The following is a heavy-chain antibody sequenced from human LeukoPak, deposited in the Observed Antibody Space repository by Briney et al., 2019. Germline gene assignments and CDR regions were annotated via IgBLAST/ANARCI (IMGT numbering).Heavy chain of an antibody. V-gene: IGHV4-4*02. J-gene: IGHJ4*02. CDR1: GGSISSSNW. D-gene: IGHD6-19*01. CDR3: ARRRMRIAVAGYYFDY. CDR2: INHSGST. Sequence: PSGTLSLTCAVSGGSISSSNWWSWIRQPPGKGLEWIGEINHSGSTNYNPSLKSRVTISVDTSKNQFSLKLSSVTAADTAVYYCARRRMRIAVAGYYFDYWGQGTLVTVSS.